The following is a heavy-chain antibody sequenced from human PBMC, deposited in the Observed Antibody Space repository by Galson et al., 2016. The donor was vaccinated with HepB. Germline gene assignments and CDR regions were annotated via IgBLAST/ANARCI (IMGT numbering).Heavy chain of an antibody. CDR3: VKDQGGTWGAFDI. CDR1: GFTFSSYA. Sequence: SLRLSCAASGFTFSSYAIHWVRQAPGKGLEYLSEITGNGGITYYADSVKGRFTISRDNSRNTLYLQMSSLTTGDTAVYYCVKDQGGTWGAFDIWGQGTLVTVSS. CDR2: ITGNGGIT. D-gene: IGHD3-16*01. V-gene: IGHV3-64D*06. J-gene: IGHJ3*02.